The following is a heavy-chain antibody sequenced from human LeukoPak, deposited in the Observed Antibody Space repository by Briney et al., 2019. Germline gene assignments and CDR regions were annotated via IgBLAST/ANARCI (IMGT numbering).Heavy chain of an antibody. V-gene: IGHV4-34*01. J-gene: IGHJ6*02. Sequence: GSLRLSCAASGFTFSSYWMSWIRQPPGKGLEWIGEINHSGSTNYNPSLKSRVTISVDTSKNQFSLKLSSVTAADTAVYYCARSNLNPYGMDVWGQGTTVTVSS. CDR1: GFTFSSYW. CDR3: ARSNLNPYGMDV. CDR2: INHSGST.